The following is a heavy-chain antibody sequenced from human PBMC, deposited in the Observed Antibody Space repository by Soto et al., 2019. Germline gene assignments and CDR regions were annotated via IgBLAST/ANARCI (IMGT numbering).Heavy chain of an antibody. V-gene: IGHV4-34*01. Sequence: SETLSLTCAVYGGSFSGYYWSWIRQPPGKGLEWIGEINHSGSTNYNPSLKSRVTISVDTSKNQFSLKLSSVTAADTAVYYCAGGFPYVWGSYSGYGMEVWCQGTTVTVSS. J-gene: IGHJ6*02. CDR3: AGGFPYVWGSYSGYGMEV. CDR1: GGSFSGYY. CDR2: INHSGST. D-gene: IGHD3-16*01.